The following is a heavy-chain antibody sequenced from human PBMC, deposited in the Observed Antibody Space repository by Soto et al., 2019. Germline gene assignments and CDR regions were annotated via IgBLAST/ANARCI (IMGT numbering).Heavy chain of an antibody. CDR1: DFTFSNAW. CDR2: ISYTGST. V-gene: IGHV4-59*01. CDR3: ASVGELPVLSHP. J-gene: IGHJ5*02. Sequence: GSLRLSCAASDFTFSNAWINWVRQAPGKGLEWVGYISYTGSTIYNPSLESRATISLDTSKNQVSLSLNSVTVAATAVYYCASVGELPVLSHPWSRGTVVTVPP. D-gene: IGHD3-10*01.